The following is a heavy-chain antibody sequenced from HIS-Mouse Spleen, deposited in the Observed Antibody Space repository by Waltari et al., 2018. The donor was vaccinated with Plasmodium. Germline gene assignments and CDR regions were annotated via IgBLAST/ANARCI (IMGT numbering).Heavy chain of an antibody. Sequence: EVQLVESGGGLVQPGGSLRLSCAASGFTFSSYWMSWVRQAPGKGLEGVANIKQDGNEKYDVDSVKGRFTIPRDNAKNSLYLQMNGLRAEDTAVYYCAGSWYWYFDLWGRGTLVTVSS. CDR2: IKQDGNEK. V-gene: IGHV3-7*01. D-gene: IGHD6-13*01. CDR3: AGSWYWYFDL. CDR1: GFTFSSYW. J-gene: IGHJ2*01.